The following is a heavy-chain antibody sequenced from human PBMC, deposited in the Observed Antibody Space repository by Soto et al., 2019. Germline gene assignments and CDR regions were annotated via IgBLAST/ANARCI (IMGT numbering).Heavy chain of an antibody. CDR3: ARERDIVVVPAALMYV. Sequence: QVQLVESGGGVVQPGRSLRLSCAASGFTFSSYGMHWVRQAPGKGLEWVAVIWYDGSNKYYADSVKGRFTISRDNSKNTLYLQMNSLRAEDTAVYYCARERDIVVVPAALMYVWGQGTTVTVSS. CDR2: IWYDGSNK. D-gene: IGHD2-2*01. V-gene: IGHV3-33*01. CDR1: GFTFSSYG. J-gene: IGHJ6*02.